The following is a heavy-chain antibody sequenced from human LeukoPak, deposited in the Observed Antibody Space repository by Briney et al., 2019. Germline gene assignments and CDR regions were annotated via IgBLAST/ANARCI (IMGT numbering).Heavy chain of an antibody. CDR3: ARSPYYDYFDY. CDR2: IYYSGST. CDR1: GGSISSYY. Sequence: SETLSLTCTVSGGSISSYYWSWIRQPPGKGLEWIGYIYYSGSTNYNPSLKSRVTISVDTSKNQFSLKLSSVTAADTAVYYCARSPYYDYFDYWGQGTPVTVSS. V-gene: IGHV4-59*01. D-gene: IGHD3-10*01. J-gene: IGHJ4*02.